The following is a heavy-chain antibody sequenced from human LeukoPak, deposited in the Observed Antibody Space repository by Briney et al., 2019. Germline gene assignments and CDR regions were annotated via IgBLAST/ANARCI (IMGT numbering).Heavy chain of an antibody. CDR3: AGGKQFTVYYYMDV. CDR2: INPNSGGT. Sequence: GASVKVSCKASGYTFTGYYMHWVRQAPGQGLEWMGWINPNSGGTNYAQKFQGRVTMTRDTSISTAYMELSRLRSDDTAVYYCAGGKQFTVYYYMDVWGKGTTVTVSS. V-gene: IGHV1-2*02. CDR1: GYTFTGYY. J-gene: IGHJ6*03. D-gene: IGHD4-11*01.